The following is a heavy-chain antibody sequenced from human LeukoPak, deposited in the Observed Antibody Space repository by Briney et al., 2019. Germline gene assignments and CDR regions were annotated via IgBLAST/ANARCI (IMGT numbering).Heavy chain of an antibody. J-gene: IGHJ4*02. CDR2: IKQDGSEK. Sequence: GGSLRLSCAASGFTFSSYWMSWVRQAPGKGLEWVANIKQDGSEKYYADSVKGRFTISRDNAKNSLYLQMNSLRAEDTAIYYCERVCTAMVNHGFDYWGQGTLVTVSS. CDR3: ERVCTAMVNHGFDY. D-gene: IGHD5-18*01. V-gene: IGHV3-7*03. CDR1: GFTFSSYW.